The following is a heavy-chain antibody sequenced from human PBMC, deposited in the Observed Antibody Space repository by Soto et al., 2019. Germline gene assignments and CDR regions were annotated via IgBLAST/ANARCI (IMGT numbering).Heavy chain of an antibody. CDR3: ARYCISTSCYGWYYYYGMDV. CDR1: GGSISSGDYY. V-gene: IGHV4-30-4*01. J-gene: IGHJ6*02. Sequence: SETLSLTCTVSGGSISSGDYYWSWIRQPPGKGLEWIGYIYYSGSTYYNPSLKSRVTISVDTSKNQFSLKLSSVTAADTAVYYCARYCISTSCYGWYYYYGMDVWGQGTTVT. D-gene: IGHD2-2*01. CDR2: IYYSGST.